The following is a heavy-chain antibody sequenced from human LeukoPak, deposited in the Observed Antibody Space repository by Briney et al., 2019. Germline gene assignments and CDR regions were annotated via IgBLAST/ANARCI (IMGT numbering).Heavy chain of an antibody. Sequence: SETLSLTCTVHGGSFSDYYWSWIRQPPGKGLEWIGEINHHGSTNYNPSLKSRLTISVATSKNQFSLNLSSVTAADTAVYYCARGDQRFGSGTVNFYYFYMDVWGKGTTVTVSS. V-gene: IGHV4-34*01. CDR2: INHHGST. J-gene: IGHJ6*03. D-gene: IGHD3-10*01. CDR1: GGSFSDYY. CDR3: ARGDQRFGSGTVNFYYFYMDV.